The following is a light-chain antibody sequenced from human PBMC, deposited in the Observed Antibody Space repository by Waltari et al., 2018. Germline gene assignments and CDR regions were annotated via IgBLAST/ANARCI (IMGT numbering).Light chain of an antibody. V-gene: IGKV1-39*01. CDR1: QRISSY. J-gene: IGKJ2*01. CDR3: QQTYSTPHT. Sequence: DLQMTQSPSSRAVYVGDRVKITCRASQRISSYLNWYQQIPGQAPKLLIYGASSLQSGVPSRFSGSGSGTHFALTISSLQSADFATYYCQQTYSTPHTFGQGTTLEIK. CDR2: GAS.